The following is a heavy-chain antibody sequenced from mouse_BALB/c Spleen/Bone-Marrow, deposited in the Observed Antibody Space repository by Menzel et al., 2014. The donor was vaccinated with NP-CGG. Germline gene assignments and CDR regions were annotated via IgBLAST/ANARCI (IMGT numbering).Heavy chain of an antibody. Sequence: LQETGAVVAKAGGFGEKFRKGFWYNFYRYWVQRVKKRAGQGVEWVGAIFPGNSDTSYKQKFKGKAKLTAVTSASTAYMELSSLTNEDSAVYYCTRWRYADWYFDVWGAGTTVTVSS. CDR2: IFPGNSDT. CDR3: TRWRYADWYFDV. V-gene: IGHV1-5*01. CDR1: WYNFYRYW. J-gene: IGHJ1*01. D-gene: IGHD2-14*01.